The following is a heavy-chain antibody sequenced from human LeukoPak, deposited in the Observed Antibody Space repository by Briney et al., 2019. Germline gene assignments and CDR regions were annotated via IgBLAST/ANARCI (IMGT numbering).Heavy chain of an antibody. CDR3: ATGRDPYKTGH. J-gene: IGHJ4*02. CDR1: GGSFSPAH. V-gene: IGHV4-59*01. Sequence: SETLSLTCTFSGGSFSPAHWSWIRQPPGRGLEWIGVICDNGNTDYNPSLKSRVTISVDTSKSQFSLKLSSLAAADTAVYYCATGRDPYKTGHWGQGTLVTVSS. D-gene: IGHD5-24*01. CDR2: ICDNGNT.